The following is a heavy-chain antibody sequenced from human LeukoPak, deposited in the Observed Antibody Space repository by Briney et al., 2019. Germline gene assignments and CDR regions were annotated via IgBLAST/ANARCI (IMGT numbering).Heavy chain of an antibody. D-gene: IGHD2-15*01. CDR1: GFTFSSYS. J-gene: IGHJ4*02. CDR3: ARALDIVEVLPITPDYFDY. CDR2: ISSSSSYI. V-gene: IGHV3-21*01. Sequence: GGSLRLSCAASGFTFSSYSMNWVRQAPGKGLEWVSSISSSSSYIHYADSVKGRFTISRDNAKNSLYLQMNSLRAEDTAVYYCARALDIVEVLPITPDYFDYWGQGTLVTVSS.